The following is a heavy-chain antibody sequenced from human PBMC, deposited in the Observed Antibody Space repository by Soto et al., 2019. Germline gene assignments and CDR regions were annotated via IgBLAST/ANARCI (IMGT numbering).Heavy chain of an antibody. J-gene: IGHJ5*02. Sequence: GASVKVSCKASGYTFTSYYMHWVRQAPGQGLEWMGIINPSGGSTSYAQKFQGRVTMTRDTSTSTVYMELSSLRSEDTAVYYCASSVADGNWFDPWGQGTLVTVSS. CDR2: INPSGGST. CDR3: ASSVADGNWFDP. V-gene: IGHV1-46*01. CDR1: GYTFTSYY. D-gene: IGHD2-15*01.